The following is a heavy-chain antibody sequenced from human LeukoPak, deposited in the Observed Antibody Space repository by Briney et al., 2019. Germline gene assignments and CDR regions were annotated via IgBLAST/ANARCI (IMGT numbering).Heavy chain of an antibody. CDR2: IYTSGST. CDR1: GGSISSYY. D-gene: IGHD3-10*01. Sequence: PETLSLTCTVSGGSISSYYWSWIRQPPGKGLEWIGYIYTSGSTNYNPSLKSRVTISVDTSKNQFSLKLSSVTAADTAVYYCARQRFGTRSYFDYWGQGTPVTVSS. V-gene: IGHV4-4*09. J-gene: IGHJ4*02. CDR3: ARQRFGTRSYFDY.